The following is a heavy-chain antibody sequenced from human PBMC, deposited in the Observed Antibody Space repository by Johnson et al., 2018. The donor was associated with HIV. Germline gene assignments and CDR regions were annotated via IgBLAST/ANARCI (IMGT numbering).Heavy chain of an antibody. CDR1: GFTFSYYS. Sequence: QVQLVESGGGVVQPGRSLRLSCAASGFTFSYYSMHWVRQAPGKGLEWVAVISHDGSNKYYADSVRGRFTISRDNSKNTLYLQMNSLRAEDTAVYYCARGGGYSIAAPSDAFDIWGQGTMVTVSS. V-gene: IGHV3-30-3*01. J-gene: IGHJ3*02. CDR2: ISHDGSNK. D-gene: IGHD6-6*01. CDR3: ARGGGYSIAAPSDAFDI.